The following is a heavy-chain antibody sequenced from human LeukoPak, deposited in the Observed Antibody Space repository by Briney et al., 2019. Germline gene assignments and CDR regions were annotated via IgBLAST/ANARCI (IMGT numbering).Heavy chain of an antibody. CDR3: ATSRTSDY. CDR1: GFTFSSHA. D-gene: IGHD1-14*01. V-gene: IGHV3-7*03. CDR2: IKQDGSEK. Sequence: GGSLRLSCAASGFTFSSHAMSWVRQAPGKGLEWVAIIKQDGSEKYYVDSVKGRFTISRDNAEKSLYLQMNSLRAEDTAVYYCATSRTSDYWGQGTLVTVSS. J-gene: IGHJ4*02.